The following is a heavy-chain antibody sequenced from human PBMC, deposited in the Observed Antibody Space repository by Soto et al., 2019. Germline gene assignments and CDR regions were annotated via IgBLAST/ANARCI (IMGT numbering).Heavy chain of an antibody. J-gene: IGHJ6*02. V-gene: IGHV4-59*01. CDR1: GGSISSYY. Sequence: QVQLQESGPGLVKPSETLSLTCTVSGGSISSYYWSWIRQPPGKGLEWLGYIYYSGSTNYNPSLKSRVTISVDTSKNQFSLKLSSVTAADTAVYYCAAGAAGTMGMDVWGQGTTVTVSS. D-gene: IGHD6-13*01. CDR2: IYYSGST. CDR3: AAGAAGTMGMDV.